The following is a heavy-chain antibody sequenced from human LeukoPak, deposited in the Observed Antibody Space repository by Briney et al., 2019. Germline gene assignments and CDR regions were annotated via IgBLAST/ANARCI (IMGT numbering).Heavy chain of an antibody. CDR2: ISSSSSTI. D-gene: IGHD2-2*01. Sequence: GGSLRLYCAASGFTFSSYSMNWVRQAPGKGLEWVSYISSSSSTIYYADSVKGRFTISRDNAKNSLYLQMNSLRAEDTAVYYCARDTCSSTSCYVDYYYGMDVWGQGTTVTVSS. V-gene: IGHV3-48*01. CDR1: GFTFSSYS. J-gene: IGHJ6*02. CDR3: ARDTCSSTSCYVDYYYGMDV.